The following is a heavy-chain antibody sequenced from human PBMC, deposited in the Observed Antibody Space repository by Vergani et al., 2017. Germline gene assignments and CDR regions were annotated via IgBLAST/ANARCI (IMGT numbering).Heavy chain of an antibody. CDR1: GYTFTGYY. V-gene: IGHV1-2*02. D-gene: IGHD6-19*01. Sequence: QVQLVQSGAEVKKPGASVKVSCKASGYTFTGYYIHWVRQAPGQGLEWMGWINPNSGGTNYAQKFQGRVTMTRDTSISTAYMELSRLRSDDTAVYYCASPQRWLVEEDHPTTYYYYYYGMDVWGQGTTVTVSS. CDR2: INPNSGGT. J-gene: IGHJ6*02. CDR3: ASPQRWLVEEDHPTTYYYYYYGMDV.